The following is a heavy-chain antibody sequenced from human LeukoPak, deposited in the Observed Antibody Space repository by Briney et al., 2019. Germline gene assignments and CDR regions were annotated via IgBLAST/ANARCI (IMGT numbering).Heavy chain of an antibody. J-gene: IGHJ4*02. CDR2: INPNSGGT. V-gene: IGHV1-2*02. D-gene: IGHD3-9*01. CDR1: GYTFTGYY. CDR3: ARDLHYDILTGYNY. Sequence: APVKVSCKASGYTFTGYYMHWVRQAPGQGLEWMGWINPNSGGTNYAQKFQGGVTMTRDTSISTAYMELSRLRSDDTAVYYCARDLHYDILTGYNYWGQGTLVTVSS.